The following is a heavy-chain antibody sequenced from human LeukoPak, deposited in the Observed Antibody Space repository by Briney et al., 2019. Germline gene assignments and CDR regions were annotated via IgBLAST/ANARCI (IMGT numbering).Heavy chain of an antibody. D-gene: IGHD1-14*01. J-gene: IGHJ4*02. CDR3: ARDYGTLDY. CDR2: ISSSGNTI. V-gene: IGHV3-48*04. Sequence: PGGSLRLSCAASGFTFSSFAMIWVRQAPGKGLEWVSYISSSGNTIYYADSVKGRFTISRDNAKNSLYLQMNSLRAEDTAVYYCARDYGTLDYWGQGTLVTVSS. CDR1: GFTFSSFA.